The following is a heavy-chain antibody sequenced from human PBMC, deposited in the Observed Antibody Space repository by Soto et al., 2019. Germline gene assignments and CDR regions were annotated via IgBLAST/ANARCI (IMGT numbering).Heavy chain of an antibody. J-gene: IGHJ5*02. CDR2: IRSKANSYAT. D-gene: IGHD3-22*01. V-gene: IGHV3-73*01. CDR3: TTAAYYDSSGHLGFDP. CDR1: GFTFSGSA. Sequence: PGGSLILSCAASGFTFSGSAMHWVRQASGKGLEWVGRIRSKANSYATAYAASVKGRFTISRDDSKNTAYLQMNSLKTEDTAVYYCTTAAYYDSSGHLGFDPWGQGTLVTVSS.